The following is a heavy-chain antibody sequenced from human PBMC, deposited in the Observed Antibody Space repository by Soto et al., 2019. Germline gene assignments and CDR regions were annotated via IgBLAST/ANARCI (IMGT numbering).Heavy chain of an antibody. CDR1: GFTFSSYA. Sequence: GGSLRLSCSASGFTFSSYAMHWVRQAPGKGLEYVSAISSNGGSTYYADSVKGRFTISRDNSKNTLYLQMSSLRAEDTAVYYCVKEEYSYGTYFDYWGQGTLVTVSS. CDR3: VKEEYSYGTYFDY. V-gene: IGHV3-64D*08. D-gene: IGHD5-18*01. J-gene: IGHJ4*02. CDR2: ISSNGGST.